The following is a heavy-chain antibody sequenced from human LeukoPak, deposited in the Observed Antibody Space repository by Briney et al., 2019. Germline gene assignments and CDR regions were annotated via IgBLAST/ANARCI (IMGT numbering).Heavy chain of an antibody. CDR2: FSATDGSA. J-gene: IGHJ3*01. CDR1: GFTVSSYG. V-gene: IGHV3-23*01. CDR3: AKARIAAAGTGAFDV. D-gene: IGHD6-13*01. Sequence: GSLRLSCAASGFTVSSYGMTWVRQAPGKGLEWVSAFSATDGSAQYAESVRGRFTISRDNSKNSLYLQMNSLRDEDTAVYFCAKARIAAAGTGAFDVWGQGTMVTVSS.